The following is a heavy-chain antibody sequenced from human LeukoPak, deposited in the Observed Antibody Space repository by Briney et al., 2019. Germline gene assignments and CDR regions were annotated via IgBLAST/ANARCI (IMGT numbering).Heavy chain of an antibody. CDR3: AKDFDYYHRSGYYHAYFQH. CDR1: EFALSTYS. CDR2: ISSSSSTI. D-gene: IGHD3-22*01. J-gene: IGHJ1*01. Sequence: GGSLRLSCAVSEFALSTYSMNWVRQAPGKGLEWVSYISSSSSTIYYADSVKGRFTISRDNAKNSLCLQMNSLRDEDTAMYYCAKDFDYYHRSGYYHAYFQHWGQGTLVTVSS. V-gene: IGHV3-48*02.